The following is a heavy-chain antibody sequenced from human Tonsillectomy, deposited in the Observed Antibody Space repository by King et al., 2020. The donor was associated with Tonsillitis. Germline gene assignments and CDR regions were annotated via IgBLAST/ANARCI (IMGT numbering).Heavy chain of an antibody. V-gene: IGHV3-49*03. CDR2: IRSKAYGATT. CDR3: TRGPRLQLWSFDY. D-gene: IGHD5-18*01. Sequence: VQLVESGGGLVQPGRSLRLSCTVSGFTFGDYAMSWFRQDPGKGLEWVGFIRSKAYGATTEYAASVKGRFTISRDDSKSIAYLQMNSLKTEDTGVFYCTRGPRLQLWSFDYWGQGTLVTVSS. CDR1: GFTFGDYA. J-gene: IGHJ4*02.